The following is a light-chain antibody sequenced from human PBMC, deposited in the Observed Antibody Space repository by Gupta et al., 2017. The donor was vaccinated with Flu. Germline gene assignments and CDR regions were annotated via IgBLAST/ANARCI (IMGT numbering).Light chain of an antibody. CDR1: QSIANSDGNTD. Sequence: ATLVQTASRSCRASQSIANSDGNTDLWWHQQRPGQPPRLLIYKISNRVSGVPDRFSGSGAGTDFTLKISRVEAEDVGVYYCLQATKFPLKFGRGTKVEIK. CDR3: LQATKFPLK. J-gene: IGKJ1*01. V-gene: IGKV2-24*01. CDR2: KIS.